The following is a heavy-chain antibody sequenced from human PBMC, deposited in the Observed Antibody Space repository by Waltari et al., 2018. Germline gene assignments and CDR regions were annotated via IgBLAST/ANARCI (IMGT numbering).Heavy chain of an antibody. CDR3: ARDFQGSSEGD. CDR2: INHSGST. J-gene: IGHJ3*01. Sequence: QVQLQQWGAGLLKPSETLSLTCAVYGGSFSGYYWSWIRQPPGKGLEWIGEINHSGSTNYNPSLKSRVTISVDTSKNQFSLKLSSVTAADTAVYYCARDFQGSSEGDWGQGTMVTVSS. D-gene: IGHD2-21*01. CDR1: GGSFSGYY. V-gene: IGHV4-34*01.